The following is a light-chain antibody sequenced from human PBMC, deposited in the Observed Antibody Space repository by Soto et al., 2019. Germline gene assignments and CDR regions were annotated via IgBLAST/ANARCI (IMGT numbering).Light chain of an antibody. J-gene: IGKJ1*01. V-gene: IGKV1-5*01. CDR1: QSISSW. CDR2: DVS. CDR3: QQYNTFWT. Sequence: IHMTPSPSPLSESVGDRVTITCPARQSISSWVACYQQKPEKAPKLLIYDVSHVESGVPSRFSGSGSGTEFTLTISSLQAEDSTTYYCQQYNTFWTFGQGTKVDIK.